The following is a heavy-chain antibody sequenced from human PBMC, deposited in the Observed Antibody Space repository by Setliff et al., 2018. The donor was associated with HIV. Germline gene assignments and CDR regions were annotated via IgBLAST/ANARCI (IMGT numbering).Heavy chain of an antibody. CDR3: ARGGNYYDRSGLDGFDI. Sequence: PGGSLRLSCAASGFTFSSYAMHWVRQAPGKGLEWVAVISYDGSNKYCADSVKGRLTISRDNSKNTLYLQMNSLRAEDTAVYCCARGGNYYDRSGLDGFDIWGQGTMVTVSS. D-gene: IGHD3-22*01. J-gene: IGHJ3*02. CDR1: GFTFSSYA. V-gene: IGHV3-30*04. CDR2: ISYDGSNK.